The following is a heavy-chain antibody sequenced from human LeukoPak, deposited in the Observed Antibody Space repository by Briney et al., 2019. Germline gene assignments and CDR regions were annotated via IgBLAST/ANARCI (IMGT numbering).Heavy chain of an antibody. CDR3: ARAMLRGLLDAFDI. J-gene: IGHJ3*02. V-gene: IGHV3-21*01. D-gene: IGHD3-10*01. Sequence: GGSLRLSCAASGFTFSSYSMNWVRQAPGKGLEWVSSISSSSSYKYYADSVKGRFTISRDNAKNSLFLQMNSLRVEDTAVYYCARAMLRGLLDAFDIWGQGTMVTVSS. CDR1: GFTFSSYS. CDR2: ISSSSSYK.